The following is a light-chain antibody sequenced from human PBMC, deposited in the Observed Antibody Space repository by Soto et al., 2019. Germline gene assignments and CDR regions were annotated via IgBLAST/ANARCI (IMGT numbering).Light chain of an antibody. V-gene: IGKV1-17*03. Sequence: DIQMTQSPSAMSASVGDRVTITCRASQNIGSSLAGFQQKPGKVPKRLIHTTSTLESEVPSRFSGSGSVREFTLTISSLQPEDFATYYCLQHDSYPRTFGPGTKVDIK. J-gene: IGKJ3*01. CDR1: QNIGSS. CDR2: TTS. CDR3: LQHDSYPRT.